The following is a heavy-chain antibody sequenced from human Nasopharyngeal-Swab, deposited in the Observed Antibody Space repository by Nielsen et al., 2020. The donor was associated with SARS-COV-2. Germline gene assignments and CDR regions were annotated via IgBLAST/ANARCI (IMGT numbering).Heavy chain of an antibody. D-gene: IGHD3-3*01. CDR2: ISPNSGGT. J-gene: IGHJ4*02. CDR3: ARAGYYDFWSGSKGGGVDY. Sequence: WVRQAPGQGLEWAGRISPNSGGTNFAQKFQGRVTMTRDTSINTAYMELTRLRSDDTAVYYCARAGYYDFWSGSKGGGVDYWGQGTLVTVSS. V-gene: IGHV1-2*06.